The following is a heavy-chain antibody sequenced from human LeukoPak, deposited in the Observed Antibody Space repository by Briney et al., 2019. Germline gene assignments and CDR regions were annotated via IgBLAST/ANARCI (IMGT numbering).Heavy chain of an antibody. CDR2: IYYSGST. V-gene: IGHV4-59*08. CDR1: GVSFSNYY. J-gene: IGHJ4*02. D-gene: IGHD2/OR15-2a*01. Sequence: WESLSLSCTVSGVSFSNYYWTWIRQPPGKGLEWVGYIYYSGSTNYNPSLKSRVTMSVDTSKNQFSLKLTSLTAADTAVYYCARRRAVPGFYFFDYWGQGTLVTVSS. CDR3: ARRRAVPGFYFFDY.